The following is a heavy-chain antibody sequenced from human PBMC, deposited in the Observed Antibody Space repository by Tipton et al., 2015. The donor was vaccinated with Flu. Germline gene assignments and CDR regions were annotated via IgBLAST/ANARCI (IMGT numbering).Heavy chain of an antibody. CDR1: GFTFSSYA. D-gene: IGHD4-17*01. CDR3: AKDSLSAVTPSFDP. J-gene: IGHJ5*02. Sequence: SLRLSCAASGFTFSSYAMSWVRQAPGKGLEWVSSISGSGTYTYYADSVKGRFTISRDNSKNTLFLQTNSLQAEDSAIYYCAKDSLSAVTPSFDPWGQGTLVTVSS. CDR2: ISGSGTYT. V-gene: IGHV3-23*01.